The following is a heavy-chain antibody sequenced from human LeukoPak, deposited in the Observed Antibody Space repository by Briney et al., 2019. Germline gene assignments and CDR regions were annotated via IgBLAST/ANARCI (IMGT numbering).Heavy chain of an antibody. D-gene: IGHD1-14*01. V-gene: IGHV4-31*03. CDR2: IYHSGKP. Sequence: SQTLSLTCTVSGGSISSDDYYWSWIRQHPGKGLEWIGYIYHSGKPYYNPSLKSRIIMSIYTSENQSSLKLSSVTAADTAMYYCARVTLTSGAAIDIWGQGTVVTVSS. CDR1: GGSISSDDYY. CDR3: ARVTLTSGAAIDI. J-gene: IGHJ3*02.